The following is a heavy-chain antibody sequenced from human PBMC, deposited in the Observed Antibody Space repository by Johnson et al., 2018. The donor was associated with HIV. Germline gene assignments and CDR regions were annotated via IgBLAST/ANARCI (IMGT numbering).Heavy chain of an antibody. D-gene: IGHD6-13*01. J-gene: IGHJ3*01. CDR3: ARDGESQQLPLGDAFDF. V-gene: IGHV3-9*01. CDR2: ISWNSGSI. CDR1: GFTFDDYA. Sequence: VQLVESGGGVVQPGRSLRLSCAASGFTFDDYAMHWVRQAPGKGLEWVSGISWNSGSIGYADSVKGRFTISRENAKNSLYLQMNSLRVEDTAVYYCARDGESQQLPLGDAFDFWGQGTMVTVSS.